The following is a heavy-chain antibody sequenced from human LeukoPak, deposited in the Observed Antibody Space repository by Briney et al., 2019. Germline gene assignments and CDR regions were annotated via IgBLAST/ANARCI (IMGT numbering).Heavy chain of an antibody. V-gene: IGHV3-23*01. Sequence: PGGSLRLSCAASGFTFSSYAMSWVRQAPGKGLEWVSAISGSGGSTYYADSVKGRFTISRDNSKNTLYLQMNSLRAEDTAVYYCAKDSNVLRYFDYSDYWGQGTLVTVSS. CDR2: ISGSGGST. CDR3: AKDSNVLRYFDYSDY. CDR1: GFTFSSYA. D-gene: IGHD3-9*01. J-gene: IGHJ4*02.